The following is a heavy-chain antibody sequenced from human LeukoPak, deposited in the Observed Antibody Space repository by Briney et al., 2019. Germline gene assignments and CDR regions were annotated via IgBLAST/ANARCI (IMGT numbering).Heavy chain of an antibody. D-gene: IGHD3-22*01. Sequence: PGGSLRLSCAASGFTFSSYEMNWVRQAPGKGLEWVSCISSSGSTIYDADSVKGRFTISRDNAKNSLYLQMNSLRAEDTAVYYCARDDSSGYSSRGVFDIWGQGTMVTVSS. CDR2: ISSSGSTI. CDR3: ARDDSSGYSSRGVFDI. CDR1: GFTFSSYE. V-gene: IGHV3-48*03. J-gene: IGHJ3*02.